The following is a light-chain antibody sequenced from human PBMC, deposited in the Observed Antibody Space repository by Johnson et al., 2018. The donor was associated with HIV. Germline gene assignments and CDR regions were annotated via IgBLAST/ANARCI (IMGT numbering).Light chain of an antibody. CDR3: GTWDSSLTVYV. J-gene: IGLJ1*01. CDR1: SSNVGNNY. CDR2: DNN. Sequence: QPVLTQPPSVSAAPGQKVTISCSGSSSNVGNNYVSWFQQLPGTAPKLLIYDNNERPSGIPDRFSGSKSGPSATLGITGLQTGDEADYYCGTWDSSLTVYVFGTGTKVTVL. V-gene: IGLV1-51*01.